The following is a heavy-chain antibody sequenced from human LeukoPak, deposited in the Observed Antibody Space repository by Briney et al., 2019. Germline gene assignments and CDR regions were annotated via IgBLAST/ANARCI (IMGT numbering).Heavy chain of an antibody. CDR3: VARPSYYDSSGYYDY. CDR1: GFTFSSYD. V-gene: IGHV3-13*01. J-gene: IGHJ4*02. CDR2: IGTAGDT. D-gene: IGHD3-22*01. Sequence: PGGSLRLSCAASGFTFSSYDMHWVRQATGKGLEWVSAIGTAGDTYYPGSVKGRFTISRENVKNSLYLQMNSLRAGDTAVYYCVARPSYYDSSGYYDYWGQGTLVTVSS.